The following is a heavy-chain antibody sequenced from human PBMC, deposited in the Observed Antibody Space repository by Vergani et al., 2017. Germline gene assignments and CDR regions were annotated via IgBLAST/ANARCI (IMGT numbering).Heavy chain of an antibody. CDR1: GFTFGACP. D-gene: IGHD3-22*01. CDR2: ISARYPST. CDR3: ARLSYDTTPYLQGGYDC. V-gene: IGHV3-23*01. J-gene: IGHJ4*02. Sequence: EVQLFQSGGGFIQPGGSLSLSFQASGFTFGACPMTWVRQAQGKGLEWFSAISARYPSTYYADSVKGRFTISRDNSKNMLYLQMNSLRAEDTAVYYCARLSYDTTPYLQGGYDCWGQGTLVSVSS.